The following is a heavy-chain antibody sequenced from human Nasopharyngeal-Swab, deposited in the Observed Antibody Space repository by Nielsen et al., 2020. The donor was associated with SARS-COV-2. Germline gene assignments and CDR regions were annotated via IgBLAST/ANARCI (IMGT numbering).Heavy chain of an antibody. CDR3: AKDSGAGFCDDGSCFPTNH. D-gene: IGHD2-15*01. CDR2: IKQDGSEK. V-gene: IGHV3-7*03. CDR1: GFTFSSYW. J-gene: IGHJ5*02. Sequence: GESLKISCAASGFTFSSYWMSWVRQAPGKGLEWVANIKQDGSEKYYVDSVKDRFTISRDTSKNTLYLQMNGLRAEDTAVYYCAKDSGAGFCDDGSCFPTNHWGQGTLVTVSS.